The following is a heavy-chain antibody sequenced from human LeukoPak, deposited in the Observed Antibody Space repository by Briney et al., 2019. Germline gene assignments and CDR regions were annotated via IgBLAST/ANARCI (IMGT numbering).Heavy chain of an antibody. CDR1: GISFSDYY. V-gene: IGHV3-11*05. D-gene: IGHD3-10*01. J-gene: IGHJ4*02. Sequence: TGGSLRLSCAASGISFSDYYMSWVRQAPGKGLEWVSDISSGSTYTNYADSVKGRFTIFRDNAKNSLYLQMNSLRTEDTAVYYCARVNNYYGARGGGYFDYWGQGTLVTVSS. CDR2: ISSGSTYT. CDR3: ARVNNYYGARGGGYFDY.